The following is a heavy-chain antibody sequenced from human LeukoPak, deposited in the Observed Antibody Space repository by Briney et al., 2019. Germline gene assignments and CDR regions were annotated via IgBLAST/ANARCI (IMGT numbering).Heavy chain of an antibody. V-gene: IGHV4-59*11. CDR3: ARGIPMANLVFDF. Sequence: PSETLSLTCSVSGYSISSHYWSWIRQPPGKELEWVGYILYGGSSSYNPSLRSRVTMSFYTSKNQFSLQPSSVTAADTAVYYCARGIPMANLVFDFWGQGTLVTASS. CDR2: ILYGGSS. D-gene: IGHD3-10*01. CDR1: GYSISSHY. J-gene: IGHJ4*02.